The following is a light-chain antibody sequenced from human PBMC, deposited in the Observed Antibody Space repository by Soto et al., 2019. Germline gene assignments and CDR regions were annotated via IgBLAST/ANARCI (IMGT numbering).Light chain of an antibody. Sequence: QSVLTQPASVSGSPGQSVTISCAGTCSDVGAYNYVSWYQHHPGKVPKFMIYEISLRPSGVSHRFSGSKSGNTASLTISGLQAEDEADYYCTSYTSRSTYVFGTGTKVTVL. CDR2: EIS. V-gene: IGLV2-14*01. CDR3: TSYTSRSTYV. CDR1: CSDVGAYNY. J-gene: IGLJ1*01.